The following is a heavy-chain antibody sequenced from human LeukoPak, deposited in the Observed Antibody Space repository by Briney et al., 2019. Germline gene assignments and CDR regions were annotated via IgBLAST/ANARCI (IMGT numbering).Heavy chain of an antibody. Sequence: GGSLRLSCAASGFTFSSYYMNWVRQAPGKGLEWVATIKQDGGDKYYVDSVKGRFTISRDNAKNSLYLQMNSLRVEDTAVYYCARRGYSSTWTGFDIWGQGIMVTVSS. V-gene: IGHV3-7*01. D-gene: IGHD6-13*01. CDR3: ARRGYSSTWTGFDI. J-gene: IGHJ3*02. CDR1: GFTFSSYY. CDR2: IKQDGGDK.